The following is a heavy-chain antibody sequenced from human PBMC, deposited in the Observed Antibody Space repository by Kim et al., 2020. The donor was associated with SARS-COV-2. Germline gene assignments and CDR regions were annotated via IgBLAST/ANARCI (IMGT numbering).Heavy chain of an antibody. Sequence: SETLSLTCAVYGGSFSGYYWSWIRQPPGKGLEWIGEINHSGSTNYNPSLKSRVTISVDTSKNQFSLKLSSVTAADTAVYYCYGSGSYYPDFDWFDPWGQGTLVTVSS. D-gene: IGHD3-10*01. V-gene: IGHV4-34*01. CDR3: YGSGSYYPDFDWFDP. J-gene: IGHJ5*02. CDR1: GGSFSGYY. CDR2: INHSGST.